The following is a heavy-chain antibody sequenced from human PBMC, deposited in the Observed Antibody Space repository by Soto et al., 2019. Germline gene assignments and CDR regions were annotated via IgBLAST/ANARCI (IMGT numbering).Heavy chain of an antibody. J-gene: IGHJ3*02. CDR2: INPATGAA. D-gene: IGHD3-3*01. CDR1: GYPVTAYY. Sequence: QLHLVQSGAVVKKPGASVTVSCSASGYPVTAYYMHWVRQAPGRGLEWMGGINPATGAAKYTQTFQGRVTMTRDASTSTVFMELSGLTSEDTAVFYCARGGGVGVAGSAAFDMWGHGTLVTVSS. V-gene: IGHV1-2*02. CDR3: ARGGGVGVAGSAAFDM.